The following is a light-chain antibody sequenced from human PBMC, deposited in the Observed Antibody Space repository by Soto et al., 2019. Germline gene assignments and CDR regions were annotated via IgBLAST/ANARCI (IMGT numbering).Light chain of an antibody. CDR2: TTN. V-gene: IGLV1-44*01. J-gene: IGLJ1*01. Sequence: SVLPQPHSATGTPGQRVTISCSGSSSNIGTSSVHWFQQLPGTAPKLLISTTNQRPSGVPERFSGSKSGTSASLAISGLQSEDEADYYCAAWDDSLNGHVFGTGTRSPS. CDR1: SSNIGTSS. CDR3: AAWDDSLNGHV.